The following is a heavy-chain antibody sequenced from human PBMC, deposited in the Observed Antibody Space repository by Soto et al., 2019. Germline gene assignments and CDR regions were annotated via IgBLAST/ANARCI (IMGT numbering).Heavy chain of an antibody. J-gene: IGHJ4*02. V-gene: IGHV4-34*01. CDR1: GGSFSGYY. CDR2: INHSGST. D-gene: IGHD4-17*01. CDR3: ARDVGHDYGDYGNY. Sequence: SETLALTFAVYGGSFSGYYWSWIRQPPGKGLEWIGEINHSGSTNYNPSLKSRVTISVDASKNQFSLKLTSVTAADTAVYYCARDVGHDYGDYGNYWGQGTLVTVSS.